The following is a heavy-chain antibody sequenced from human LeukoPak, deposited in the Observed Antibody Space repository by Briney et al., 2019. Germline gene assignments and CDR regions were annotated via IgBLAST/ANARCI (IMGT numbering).Heavy chain of an antibody. CDR1: GDSISSSGYY. CDR2: IYYRGST. CDR3: ARRDGSGYTHSAFGI. D-gene: IGHD3-22*01. J-gene: IGHJ3*02. Sequence: SETLSLTCTVSGDSISSSGYYWGWIRQPPGKGLEWIGSIYYRGSTCYNPSLKGRVTLSVDTSKSQFSLKLSSVTAADTAVYCCARRDGSGYTHSAFGIWGHGTMVTVSS. V-gene: IGHV4-39*01.